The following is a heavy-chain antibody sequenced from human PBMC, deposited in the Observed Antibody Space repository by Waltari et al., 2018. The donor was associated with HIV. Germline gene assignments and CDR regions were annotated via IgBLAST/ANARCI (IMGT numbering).Heavy chain of an antibody. CDR1: GFTLSSYS. V-gene: IGHV3-33*01. Sequence: QVQLVESGGGVVQPGRSLRLSCATSGFTLSSYSMHWVRQAPGKGLEWVTVRWYDGNKKYYADSVKGRFTISRDNSKNTLYLQMNSLRIEDTAVYYCARKYSSSWGAPFDYWGQGTLVTVSS. CDR2: RWYDGNKK. CDR3: ARKYSSSWGAPFDY. J-gene: IGHJ4*02. D-gene: IGHD6-13*01.